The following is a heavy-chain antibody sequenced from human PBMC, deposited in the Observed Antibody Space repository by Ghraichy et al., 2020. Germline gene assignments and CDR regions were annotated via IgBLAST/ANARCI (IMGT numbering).Heavy chain of an antibody. D-gene: IGHD6-13*01. CDR1: GGSISSSSYY. CDR2: IYYSGST. J-gene: IGHJ4*02. V-gene: IGHV4-39*01. CDR3: ARGSSSWYGGFDY. Sequence: SQTLSLTCTVSGGSISSSSYYWGWIRQPPGKGLEWIGSIYYSGSTYYNPSLKSRVTISVDTSKNQFSLKLSSVTAADTAVYYCARGSSSWYGGFDYWGQGTLVTVSS.